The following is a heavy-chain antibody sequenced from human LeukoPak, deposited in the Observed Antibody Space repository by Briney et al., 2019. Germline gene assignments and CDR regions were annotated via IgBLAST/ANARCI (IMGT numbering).Heavy chain of an antibody. CDR1: GFTFDDYA. J-gene: IGHJ6*04. CDR3: AELGITMIGGV. Sequence: SEGSLRLSCAASGFTFDDYAMHWVRQAPGKGLEWVSGISWNSGTIYYADSVKGRFTISRDNAKNSLYLQMNSLRAEDTAVYYCAELGITMIGGVWGKGTTVTISS. D-gene: IGHD3-10*02. V-gene: IGHV3-9*01. CDR2: ISWNSGTI.